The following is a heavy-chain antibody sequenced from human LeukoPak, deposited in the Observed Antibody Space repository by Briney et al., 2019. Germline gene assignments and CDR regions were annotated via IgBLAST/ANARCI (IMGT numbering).Heavy chain of an antibody. CDR3: AREGGSFLRYFDS. CDR1: DVTFSSYW. V-gene: IGHV3-74*01. D-gene: IGHD1-26*01. J-gene: IGHJ4*02. Sequence: GGSLRLSCAASDVTFSSYWMHWVRQAPGEGLVWGSRISGDESSTNYADSGRGRFTISRDNARNTLFLQMNSLRAEDTAVYYCAREGGSFLRYFDSWGQGTLVTVSS. CDR2: ISGDESST.